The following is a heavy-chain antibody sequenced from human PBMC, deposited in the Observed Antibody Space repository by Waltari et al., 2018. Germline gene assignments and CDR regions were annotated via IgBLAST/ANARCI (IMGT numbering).Heavy chain of an antibody. CDR1: GFTFSRYD. J-gene: IGHJ4*02. Sequence: QVVDSGGGLVRPGRSLRPPGTASGFTFSRYDFNWFRQAPGKAPELISRINAGGSVMYYADSVKGRFAISRDNANNFLYLQMDRLTVEDTAVYYCERSGGYWGQGSQVTVSS. CDR2: INAGGSVM. CDR3: ERSGGY. D-gene: IGHD3-16*01. V-gene: IGHV3-48*03.